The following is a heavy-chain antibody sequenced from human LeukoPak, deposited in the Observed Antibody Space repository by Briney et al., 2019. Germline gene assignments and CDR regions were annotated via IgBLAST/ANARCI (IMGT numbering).Heavy chain of an antibody. V-gene: IGHV4-59*12. CDR3: ARERMTTVTTLFDY. D-gene: IGHD4-11*01. CDR1: GGSISSYY. CDR2: IYYSGST. J-gene: IGHJ4*02. Sequence: PSETLSLTCTVSGGSISSYYWSWIRQPPGKGLEWIGYIYYSGSTNYNPSLKSRVTISVDTSKNQFSLKLSSVTAADTAVYYCARERMTTVTTLFDYWGQGTLVTVSS.